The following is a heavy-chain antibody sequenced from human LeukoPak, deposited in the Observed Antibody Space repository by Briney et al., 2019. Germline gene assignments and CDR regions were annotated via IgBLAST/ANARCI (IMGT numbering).Heavy chain of an antibody. V-gene: IGHV3-23*01. CDR1: GFSFSSYL. J-gene: IGHJ4*02. CDR3: ARRLCSGGSCSSFDY. Sequence: PGGSLRLSCAAPGFSFSSYLMSWVRQAPGKGLEWVSTISGNGGGTYYADSVKGRFTISRDNSKNTLYLQMNSLRAEDRALYYCARRLCSGGSCSSFDYWGQGTLVTVSS. D-gene: IGHD2-15*01. CDR2: ISGNGGGT.